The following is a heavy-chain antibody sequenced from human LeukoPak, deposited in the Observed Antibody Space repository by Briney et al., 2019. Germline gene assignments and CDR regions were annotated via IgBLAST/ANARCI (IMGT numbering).Heavy chain of an antibody. CDR2: IWYDGSNK. D-gene: IGHD4-17*01. Sequence: AGGSLRLSCAASGFTFSSYWMSWVRQAPGKGLEWVAVIWYDGSNKYYADSVKGRFTISRDNSKNTLYLQMNSLRAEDTAVYYCARDLTTVNSYYFDYWGQGTLVTVSS. CDR1: GFTFSSYW. V-gene: IGHV3-33*08. J-gene: IGHJ4*02. CDR3: ARDLTTVNSYYFDY.